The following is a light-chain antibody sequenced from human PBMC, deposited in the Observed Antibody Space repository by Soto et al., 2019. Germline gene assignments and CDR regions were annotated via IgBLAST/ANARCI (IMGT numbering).Light chain of an antibody. V-gene: IGKV1-5*03. Sequence: DIQMTQSPSTLSASVGERVTITCRASQSINNWLAWYQQKPGKAPTLFIFKASTLESGVPSRFSGSGSGTEFTLSISSLQPDDFATYFCQQYESFPRTFGQGTKVEIK. CDR2: KAS. CDR3: QQYESFPRT. CDR1: QSINNW. J-gene: IGKJ1*01.